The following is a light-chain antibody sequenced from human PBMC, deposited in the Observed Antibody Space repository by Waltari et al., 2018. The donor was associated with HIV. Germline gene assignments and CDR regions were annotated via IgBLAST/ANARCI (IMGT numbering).Light chain of an antibody. J-gene: IGLJ2*01. CDR2: DVT. Sequence: QSALTQPASVSGSPGQSITISCTGTSSDVGGYNYVSWYQQHPGNAPKRMIYDVTNRPSGVSNRFSGSKSGNTAFLTSSGLQAEDEADYYSSSYTSSDTLVVFGGGTKLTVL. CDR1: SSDVGGYNY. CDR3: SSYTSSDTLVV. V-gene: IGLV2-14*03.